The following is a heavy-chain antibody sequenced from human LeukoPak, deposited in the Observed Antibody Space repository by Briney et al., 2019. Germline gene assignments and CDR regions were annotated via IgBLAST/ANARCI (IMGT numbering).Heavy chain of an antibody. Sequence: SETLSLTCAVYGGSFSGYYWSWIRQPPGKGLEWIGEINHSGSTNYNPSLKSRVTISVDTSKNQFSLKLSSVTAADTAVYYCARVKPYSGGWFIGCYFDYWGQGTLVTVSS. CDR2: INHSGST. V-gene: IGHV4-34*01. J-gene: IGHJ4*02. CDR1: GGSFSGYY. CDR3: ARVKPYSGGWFIGCYFDY. D-gene: IGHD6-19*01.